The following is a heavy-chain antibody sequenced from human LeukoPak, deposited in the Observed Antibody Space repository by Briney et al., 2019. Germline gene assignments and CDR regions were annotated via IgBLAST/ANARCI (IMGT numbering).Heavy chain of an antibody. Sequence: GGSLRLSCAVSGLTVNNNYVNWVRQDPGKGLEWVSVIHNTVRIHYADSVNGRFTISSDTSKNTVYLQMNGLRAEDTAVYYCILTTVATSIEYWGPGTLVTVSP. CDR1: GLTVNNNY. CDR3: ILTTVATSIEY. D-gene: IGHD4-23*01. J-gene: IGHJ4*02. CDR2: IHNTVRI. V-gene: IGHV3-53*01.